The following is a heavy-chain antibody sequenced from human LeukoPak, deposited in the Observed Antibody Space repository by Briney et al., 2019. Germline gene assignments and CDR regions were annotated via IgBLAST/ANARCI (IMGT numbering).Heavy chain of an antibody. CDR1: GYTFTSYD. J-gene: IGHJ4*02. V-gene: IGHV1-8*01. D-gene: IGHD6-19*01. CDR3: ARSSLIAVAGDTGD. CDR2: MNPNSGNT. Sequence: ASVKVSCKASGYTFTSYDINWVRQATGQGLEWMGWMNPNSGNTGYAQKFQGRVTMTRNTSTSTAYMELSSLRSEDTAVYYCARSSLIAVAGDTGDWGQGTLVTVSS.